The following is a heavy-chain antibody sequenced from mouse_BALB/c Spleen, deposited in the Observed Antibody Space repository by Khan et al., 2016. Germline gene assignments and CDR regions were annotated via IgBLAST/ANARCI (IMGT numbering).Heavy chain of an antibody. V-gene: IGHV2-4-1*01. CDR1: GFSLTSYG. CDR2: IWTGGNT. Sequence: QVQLKESGPGLVQPSQSLSITCTVSGFSLTSYGVHWVRQSPGKGLEWLGVIWTGGNTDYNAAFISRLTISKDNSKSQVFFTVNSLQVADTAIYXCASQGSDGAMDDWGQGTSVTVSS. J-gene: IGHJ4*01. CDR3: ASQGSDGAMDD.